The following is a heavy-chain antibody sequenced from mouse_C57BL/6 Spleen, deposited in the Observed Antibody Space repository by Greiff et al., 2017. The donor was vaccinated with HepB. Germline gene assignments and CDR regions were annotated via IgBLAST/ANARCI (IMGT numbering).Heavy chain of an antibody. V-gene: IGHV1-50*01. CDR3: ARYDNWYFDV. CDR2: IDPSDSYT. CDR1: GYTFTSYW. D-gene: IGHD2-3*01. J-gene: IGHJ1*03. Sequence: VQLQQSGAELVKPGASVKLSCKASGYTFTSYWMQWVKQRPEQGLEWIGEIDPSDSYTNYNQKFKGKATLTVDTSSSTAYMQLSSLTSEDSAVYYCARYDNWYFDVWGTGTTVTGSS.